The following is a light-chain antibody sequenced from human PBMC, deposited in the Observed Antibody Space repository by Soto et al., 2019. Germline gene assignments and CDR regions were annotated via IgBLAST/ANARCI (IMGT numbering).Light chain of an antibody. CDR2: GAY. V-gene: IGKV1-39*01. CDR1: ETISNY. Sequence: DVQMTQSPASLSASVGDRVTITCRTSETISNYLNWYQQKPGKAPKPLIFGAYSLQSGFPSRYSDSGSWTDFTLNISSLQPADGTTYYCQQSYTTSLSFGQGTKHEIK. J-gene: IGKJ2*01. CDR3: QQSYTTSLS.